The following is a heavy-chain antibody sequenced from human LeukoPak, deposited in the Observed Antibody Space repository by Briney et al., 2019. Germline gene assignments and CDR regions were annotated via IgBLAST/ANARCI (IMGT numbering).Heavy chain of an antibody. CDR1: GFTFDDYA. J-gene: IGHJ6*02. CDR3: AKDIRSIVVPPDAMDV. V-gene: IGHV3-9*01. Sequence: DRSLRLSCAASGFTFDDYAMHWVRQAPGKGLEWVSGISWNSDIIGYADSVKGRFTISRDSAKNSLYLQMNSLRPEDTAFYYCAKDIRSIVVPPDAMDVWGQGTTVTVSS. CDR2: ISWNSDII. D-gene: IGHD2-2*01.